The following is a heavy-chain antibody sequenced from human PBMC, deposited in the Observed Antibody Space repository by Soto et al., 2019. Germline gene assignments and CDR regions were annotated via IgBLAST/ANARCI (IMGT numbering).Heavy chain of an antibody. Sequence: SETLSLTCTVSGGSISGSYWSWIRQTPGKVLEWVGYIHYSGSTNYNPSLKSRVTMSVDSAKNQFSLQLSSVTAADTAVYFCTRGRGGVQHWGQGTLVTVSS. V-gene: IGHV4-59*01. CDR2: IHYSGST. CDR1: GGSISGSY. D-gene: IGHD3-10*01. J-gene: IGHJ1*01. CDR3: TRGRGGVQH.